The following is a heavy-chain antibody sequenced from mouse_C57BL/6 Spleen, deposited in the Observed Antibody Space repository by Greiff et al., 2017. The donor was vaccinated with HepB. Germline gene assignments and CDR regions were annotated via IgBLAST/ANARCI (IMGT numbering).Heavy chain of an antibody. J-gene: IGHJ3*01. CDR2: IRSKSNNYAT. D-gene: IGHD2-5*01. CDR3: VSPHSNYESTAWFAY. Sequence: GGGLVQPKGSLKLSCAASGFSFNTYAMNWVRQAPGKGLEWVARIRSKSNNYATYYADSVKDRFTISRDDSESMLYLQMNNVKTEDTAMYYWVSPHSNYESTAWFAYWGQGTLVTVSA. CDR1: GFSFNTYA. V-gene: IGHV10-1*01.